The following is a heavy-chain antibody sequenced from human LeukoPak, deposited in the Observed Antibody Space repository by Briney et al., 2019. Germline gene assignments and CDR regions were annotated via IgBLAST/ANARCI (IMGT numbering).Heavy chain of an antibody. CDR1: GYTFTIYY. J-gene: IGHJ6*02. D-gene: IGHD6-19*01. Sequence: ASVKVSCKASGYTFTIYYMHWMRQAPGQRLEWMGIINPSGGSTSYAQKFQGRVTMTRDTSTSTVYMELSSLRSEDTAVYYCARDPHLRTGYSSGWYPYYYYGTDVWGQGTTVTVSS. CDR2: INPSGGST. CDR3: ARDPHLRTGYSSGWYPYYYYGTDV. V-gene: IGHV1-46*01.